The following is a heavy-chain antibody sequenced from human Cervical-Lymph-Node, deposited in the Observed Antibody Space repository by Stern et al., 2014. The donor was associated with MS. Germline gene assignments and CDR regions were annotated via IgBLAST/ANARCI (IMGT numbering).Heavy chain of an antibody. Sequence: QMQLVQSGAEVKKPGASVKVSCKASGYTFTSYDINWVRQATGQGLEWMGWMNPNSGNTGYAQKFQGRVTMTRNTSISTAYMELSSVRWEDRAVYSGERARRHYDFWSGYYTSYYYYGMDVWGQGTTVTVSS. J-gene: IGHJ6*02. V-gene: IGHV1-8*01. D-gene: IGHD3-3*01. CDR1: GYTFTSYD. CDR3: ERARRHYDFWSGYYTSYYYYGMDV. CDR2: MNPNSGNT.